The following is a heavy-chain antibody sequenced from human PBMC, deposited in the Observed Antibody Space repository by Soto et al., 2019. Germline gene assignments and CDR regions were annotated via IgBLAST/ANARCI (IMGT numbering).Heavy chain of an antibody. CDR3: ARVPAL. V-gene: IGHV4-59*12. CDR2: IYYSGST. J-gene: IGHJ4*02. Sequence: SETLSLTCAVSGGSISRYYWNWIRQPPGKGLEWIGYIYYSGSTNYNPSLKSRVTISVDTSKNQFSLKLSSVTAADTAVYYCARVPALWGQGTLVTVSS. CDR1: GGSISRYY.